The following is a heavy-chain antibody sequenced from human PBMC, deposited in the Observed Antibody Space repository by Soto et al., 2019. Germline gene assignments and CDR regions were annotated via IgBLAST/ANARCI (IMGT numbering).Heavy chain of an antibody. CDR2: IYSSGNA. CDR1: GGSVSSGPYY. D-gene: IGHD6-19*01. V-gene: IGHV4-61*01. J-gene: IGHJ5*01. Sequence: TSETLSLTCIVSGGSVSSGPYYWSWIRQPPGKGLECIGYIYSSGNANYIASLRSRLTISVDTSKNQFSLKLTSVTAADTAVYYCARVIAVGGTRWFDSWGQGTLVTVSS. CDR3: ARVIAVGGTRWFDS.